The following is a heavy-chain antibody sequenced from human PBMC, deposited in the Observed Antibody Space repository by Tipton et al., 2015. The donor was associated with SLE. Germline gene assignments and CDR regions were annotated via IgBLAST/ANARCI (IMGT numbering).Heavy chain of an antibody. D-gene: IGHD3-10*01. CDR3: ARVAGYFDN. J-gene: IGHJ4*02. Sequence: TLSLTCAVSGYSISSGYYWGWIRQPPGKGLEWIGSIYHSGSTYYNSSLESRVTISVDTSKNHFSLKLNSVTAADTAVYYCARVAGYFDNWGQGTLVTVSS. CDR2: IYHSGST. V-gene: IGHV4-38-2*01. CDR1: GYSISSGYY.